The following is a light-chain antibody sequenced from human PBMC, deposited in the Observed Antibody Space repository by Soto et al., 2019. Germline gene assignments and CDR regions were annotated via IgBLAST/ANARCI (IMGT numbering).Light chain of an antibody. J-gene: IGLJ2*01. CDR2: LNSDGSH. CDR3: QTWGTGIRLV. V-gene: IGLV4-69*01. Sequence: QPVLTQSPSASASLGASVKLTCTLSSGHSSYAIAWHQQQPEKGHRYLMKLNSDGSHSKGDGIPDRCSGSSSGAERYLTISRLQSEDEADYYCQTWGTGIRLVFGGGTKVTVL. CDR1: SGHSSYA.